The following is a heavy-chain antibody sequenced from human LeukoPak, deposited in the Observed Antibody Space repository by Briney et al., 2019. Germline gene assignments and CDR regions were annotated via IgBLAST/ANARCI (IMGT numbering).Heavy chain of an antibody. J-gene: IGHJ3*02. CDR1: GFTFTSYW. V-gene: IGHV3-7*01. Sequence: GSLRLSCVASGFTFTSYWMAWVRQTPGKGLEGVADIKDDGSGEYYVDSVKGRFTISRDNAKKSLYLQMNSLRAEDTAVYYCARDFGPSTAAWGAFDIWAQGAMVIVSS. CDR3: ARDFGPSTAAWGAFDI. CDR2: IKDDGSGE. D-gene: IGHD6-6*01.